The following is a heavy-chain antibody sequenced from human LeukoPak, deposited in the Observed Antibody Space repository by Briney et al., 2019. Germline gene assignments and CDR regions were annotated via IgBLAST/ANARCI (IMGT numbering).Heavy chain of an antibody. V-gene: IGHV1-18*01. CDR1: GYTFTSYG. CDR2: ISAYNGTT. Sequence: ASVKVSCKASGYTFTSYGISWVRQAPGQGLEWMGWISAYNGTTNHAQKLQGRVTMTTDTSTSTAYMELRSLRSDDPAVYYCARDGGTRSGGGMDVWGKGTTVTVSS. J-gene: IGHJ6*03. CDR3: ARDGGTRSGGGMDV. D-gene: IGHD3-10*01.